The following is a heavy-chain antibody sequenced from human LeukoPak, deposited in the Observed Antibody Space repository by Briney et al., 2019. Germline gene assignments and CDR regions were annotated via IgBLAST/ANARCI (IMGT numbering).Heavy chain of an antibody. D-gene: IGHD5-12*01. Sequence: ASVKVSCKASGYTFTSYGISWVRQAPGKGLEWMGGFDPEDGETIYAQKFQGRVTMTEDTSTDTAYMELSSLRSEDTAVYYCATARDIVATNWFDPWGQGTLVTVSS. V-gene: IGHV1-24*01. CDR2: FDPEDGET. CDR1: GYTFTSYG. CDR3: ATARDIVATNWFDP. J-gene: IGHJ5*02.